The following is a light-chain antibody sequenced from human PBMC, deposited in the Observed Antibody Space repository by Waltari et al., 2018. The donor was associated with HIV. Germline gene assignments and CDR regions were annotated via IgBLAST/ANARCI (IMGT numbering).Light chain of an antibody. CDR2: EVS. J-gene: IGLJ3*02. V-gene: IGLV2-14*01. CDR3: VSYKSSSSPV. CDR1: SFAIYGYNF. Sequence: QSALTQPASVSGSPGQSITIPCTGASFAIYGYNFFSWFQHHPGKAPKVIIYEVSNRPSGVSNRFSGSKSGNTASLTISGLQPEDEAEYFCVSYKSSSSPVFGGGTKLTV.